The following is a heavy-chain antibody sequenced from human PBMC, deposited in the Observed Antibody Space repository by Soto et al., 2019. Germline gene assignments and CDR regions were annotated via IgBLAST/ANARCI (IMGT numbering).Heavy chain of an antibody. CDR1: GYTFTGYY. CDR3: ASGIAAAGTTNDYYYGMDV. J-gene: IGHJ6*02. CDR2: INPNSGGT. D-gene: IGHD6-13*01. V-gene: IGHV1-2*04. Sequence: QVQLVQSGAEVKKPGASVKVSCKASGYTFTGYYMHWVRQAPGHGLEWMGWINPNSGGTNYAQKFQGWVTMTRDTSISTAYMELSRLRSDDTAVYYCASGIAAAGTTNDYYYGMDVWGQGTTVTVSS.